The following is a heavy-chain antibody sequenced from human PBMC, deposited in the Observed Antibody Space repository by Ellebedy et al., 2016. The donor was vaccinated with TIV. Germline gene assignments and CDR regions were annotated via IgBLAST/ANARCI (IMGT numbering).Heavy chain of an antibody. CDR2: IYYSGST. D-gene: IGHD4-17*01. Sequence: GSLRLSXTVSGGSISSGGYYWSWIRQPPGKGLEWIGYIYYSGSTNYNPSLKSRVTISVDTSKNQFSLKLSSVTAADTAVYYCARLTTGAFDIWGQGTMVTVSS. CDR3: ARLTTGAFDI. J-gene: IGHJ3*02. V-gene: IGHV4-61*08. CDR1: GGSISSGGYY.